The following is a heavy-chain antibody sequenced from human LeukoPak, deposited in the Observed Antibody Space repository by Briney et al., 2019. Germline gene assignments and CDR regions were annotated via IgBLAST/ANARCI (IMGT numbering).Heavy chain of an antibody. CDR2: INPTSGGT. Sequence: GASVKVSCKASGYTFTGYYMHWVRQPPGQGLEWVGWINPTSGGTNYAQKFQGRVTMTRDTSNSTAYMELSRLRSDDTAVYYCARVYDSSGYYPSGFDYWGQGTLVTVSS. J-gene: IGHJ4*02. CDR3: ARVYDSSGYYPSGFDY. V-gene: IGHV1-2*02. CDR1: GYTFTGYY. D-gene: IGHD3-22*01.